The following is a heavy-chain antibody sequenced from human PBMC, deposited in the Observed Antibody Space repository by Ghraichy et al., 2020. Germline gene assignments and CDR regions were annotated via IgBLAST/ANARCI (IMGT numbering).Heavy chain of an antibody. D-gene: IGHD6-19*01. CDR2: ISPFNDNT. V-gene: IGHV1-18*01. Sequence: ASVKVSRKAADYTFTNNGISWVRQAPGQGLEWMGWISPFNDNTHYAQKFQGRLTLTTDTSTSTAYMELRSLRSDDTALYYCARDSTYDYSSGFYSTVYDAFDIWGQGTVVTVSS. J-gene: IGHJ3*02. CDR1: DYTFTNNG. CDR3: ARDSTYDYSSGFYSTVYDAFDI.